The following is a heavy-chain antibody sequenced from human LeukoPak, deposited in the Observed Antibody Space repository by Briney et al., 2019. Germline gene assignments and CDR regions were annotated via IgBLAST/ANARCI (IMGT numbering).Heavy chain of an antibody. CDR3: ARVLFLYDSSGPFDY. J-gene: IGHJ4*02. D-gene: IGHD3-22*01. V-gene: IGHV3-30*04. CDR1: GFTFSSYA. Sequence: GGSLRLSCAASGFTFSSYAMHWVRQAPGKGLEWVAVISYDGSNKYYADSVKGRFTISRDNSKNTLYLQMNSLRAEDTAVYYCARVLFLYDSSGPFDYWGQGTLVTVSS. CDR2: ISYDGSNK.